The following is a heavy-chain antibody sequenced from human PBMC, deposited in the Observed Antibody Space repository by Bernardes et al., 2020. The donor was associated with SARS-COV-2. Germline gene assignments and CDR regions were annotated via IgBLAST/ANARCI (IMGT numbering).Heavy chain of an antibody. Sequence: SLRLSSAASRFTFNSSGMHWVRQAPGKGLEWVAVLWYDGSNKYYADSVNGRFTISRDNSKNTLYLQMNSLRAEDTAVYYCATSQNNSYDAFDIWGQGTMVTVSS. CDR1: RFTFNSSG. CDR3: ATSQNNSYDAFDI. CDR2: LWYDGSNK. J-gene: IGHJ3*02. D-gene: IGHD1-1*01. V-gene: IGHV3-33*01.